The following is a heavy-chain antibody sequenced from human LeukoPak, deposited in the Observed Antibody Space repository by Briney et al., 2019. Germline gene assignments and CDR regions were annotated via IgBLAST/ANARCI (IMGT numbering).Heavy chain of an antibody. CDR3: AKYNGQLLEQWYYDY. Sequence: GGSLRLFCAASGFTFSNYAMSWVRQAPGKGLEWVSSIDKNDATTNYADSVRGRFTISRDNSKNTLHLQMSSLRAEDTAVYYCAKYNGQLLEQWYYDYWGLRTLVTVSS. D-gene: IGHD1/OR15-1a*01. CDR1: GFTFSNYA. J-gene: IGHJ4*02. V-gene: IGHV3-23*01. CDR2: IDKNDATT.